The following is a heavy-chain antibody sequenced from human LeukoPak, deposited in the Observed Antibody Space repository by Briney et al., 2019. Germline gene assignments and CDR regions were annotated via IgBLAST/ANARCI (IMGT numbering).Heavy chain of an antibody. CDR2: IHYTGAT. J-gene: IGHJ4*02. Sequence: KPSETLSLTCAVYGGSITGYYWSWIRQTPGRGMEWVGEIHYTGATSYNPSLKSRATISTDTSKNQFSLRLSSVTAADTAVYYCARGNILTGYCFDFWGQGALATVSS. V-gene: IGHV4-34*01. CDR1: GGSITGYY. CDR3: ARGNILTGYCFDF. D-gene: IGHD3-9*01.